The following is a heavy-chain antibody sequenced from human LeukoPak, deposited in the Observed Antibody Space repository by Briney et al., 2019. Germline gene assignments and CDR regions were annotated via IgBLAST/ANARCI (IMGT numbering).Heavy chain of an antibody. CDR3: ARVPYSSSWYVDY. D-gene: IGHD6-13*01. CDR2: ISSSSSYI. J-gene: IGHJ4*02. CDR1: GFTFSSYS. V-gene: IGHV3-21*01. Sequence: PGGSLRLSCAASGFTFSSYSMNWVRQAPGKGLEWVSSISSSSSYIYYADSVKGRFTISRDNAKNSLYLQMNSLRAEDTAVYYCARVPYSSSWYVDYWGQGTLVTVSS.